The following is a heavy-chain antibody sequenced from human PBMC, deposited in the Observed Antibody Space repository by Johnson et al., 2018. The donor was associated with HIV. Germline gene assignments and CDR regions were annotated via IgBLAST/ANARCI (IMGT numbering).Heavy chain of an antibody. CDR3: AREVRRWLQSDAFDI. Sequence: VQLVESGGGVVRPGGSLRLSCAASEFTFGDYGMSWVRQAPGKGLEWVSVISWNGGSTGYADSVKGRFTISRDNAKNSLYLQMNSLRAEDTAVYYCAREVRRWLQSDAFDIWGQGTMVTVSS. CDR2: ISWNGGST. CDR1: EFTFGDYG. V-gene: IGHV3-20*04. J-gene: IGHJ3*02. D-gene: IGHD5-24*01.